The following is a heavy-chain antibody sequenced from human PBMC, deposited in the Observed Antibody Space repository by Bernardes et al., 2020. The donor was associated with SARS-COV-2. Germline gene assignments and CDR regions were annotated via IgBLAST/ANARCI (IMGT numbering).Heavy chain of an antibody. J-gene: IGHJ6*02. CDR2: ICYSGST. V-gene: IGHV4-59*08. Sequence: SETLSLTCTVSGGSISSYYCSWIRQPPGKGLELIGYICYSGSTNYNPSLKSRVTISVDTSKNQFSLKLSSVTAADTAVYYCSRLPVTKDRFAPYYYGSGSHQQYDYYYGMDVWGQGTSVTVSS. D-gene: IGHD3-10*01. CDR3: SRLPVTKDRFAPYYYGSGSHQQYDYYYGMDV. CDR1: GGSISSYY.